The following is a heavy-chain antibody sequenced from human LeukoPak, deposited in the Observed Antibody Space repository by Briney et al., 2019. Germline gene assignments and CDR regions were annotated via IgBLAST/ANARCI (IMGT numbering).Heavy chain of an antibody. CDR2: IIPVLGIA. D-gene: IGHD1-26*01. J-gene: IGHJ4*02. V-gene: IGHV1-69*04. CDR1: GYTFTSYD. CDR3: AMGLIPGQQLLGSNFDY. Sequence: GASVKVSCKASGYTFTSYDINWVRQATGQGLEWMGRIIPVLGIANYAQNFQGRVTITADTSTNTAYMELSSLRSEDTAVYYCAMGLIPGQQLLGSNFDYWGQGSLVTVSS.